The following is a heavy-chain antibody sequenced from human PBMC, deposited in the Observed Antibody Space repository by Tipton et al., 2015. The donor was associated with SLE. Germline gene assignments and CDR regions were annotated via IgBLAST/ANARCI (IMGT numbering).Heavy chain of an antibody. CDR2: IYNSGSP. J-gene: IGHJ4*02. CDR3: ARGGVGGYDYFDF. V-gene: IGHV4-31*03. Sequence: TLSLTCTVSGGSISSGGYYWSWIRQHPGKGLEWIGYIYNSGSPLYNPSLKSRLTISGDTSKNQFSLKLSSVTAADTAVYYCARGGVGGYDYFDFWGQGTLVTVSS. D-gene: IGHD5-12*01. CDR1: GGSISSGGYY.